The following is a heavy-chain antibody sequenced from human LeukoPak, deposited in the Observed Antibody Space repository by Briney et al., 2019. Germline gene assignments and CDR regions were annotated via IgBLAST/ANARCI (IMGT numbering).Heavy chain of an antibody. CDR3: AKDLMTTVTSFDY. Sequence: GGSLRLSCAASGFTFSSYAMSWARQAPGKGLEWVSAISGRGRSTYYADSVKGRFTISRDNSKNTLYLQMNRLRAEDTAVYYCAKDLMTTVTSFDYWGQGTLVTVSS. V-gene: IGHV3-23*01. CDR1: GFTFSSYA. CDR2: ISGRGRST. J-gene: IGHJ4*02. D-gene: IGHD4-11*01.